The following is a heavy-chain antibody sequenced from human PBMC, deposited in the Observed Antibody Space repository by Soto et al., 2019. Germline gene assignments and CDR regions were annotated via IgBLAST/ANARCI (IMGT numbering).Heavy chain of an antibody. D-gene: IGHD4-17*01. Sequence: LSLTCAVSGGSISSGGYSWSWIRQPPGKGLEWIGYIYHSGSTYYNPSLKSRVTISVDRSKNQFSLKLSSVTAADTAVYYCARVRYGDYFDYWGQGTLVTVSS. V-gene: IGHV4-30-2*01. CDR1: GGSISSGGYS. CDR3: ARVRYGDYFDY. CDR2: IYHSGST. J-gene: IGHJ4*02.